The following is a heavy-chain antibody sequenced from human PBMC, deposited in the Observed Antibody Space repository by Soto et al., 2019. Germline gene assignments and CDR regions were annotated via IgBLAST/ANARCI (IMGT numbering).Heavy chain of an antibody. J-gene: IGHJ5*02. D-gene: IGHD1-26*01. V-gene: IGHV1-69*06. CDR1: GGTFSSYA. Sequence: SVKVSCKASGGTFSSYAISWVRQAPGQGLEWMGGIIPIFGTANYAQKFQGRVTITADKSTSTAYMELSSLRFEDTAVYYCAREGEYGNWFDPWGQGTLVTVSS. CDR3: AREGEYGNWFDP. CDR2: IIPIFGTA.